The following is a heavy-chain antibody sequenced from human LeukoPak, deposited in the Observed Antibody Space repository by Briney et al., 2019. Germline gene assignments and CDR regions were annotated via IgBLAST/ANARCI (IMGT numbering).Heavy chain of an antibody. CDR3: VKDLDWNDGY. Sequence: GGSLRLSCAASGFTFSDYSMNWAREAPGKGLEYVSAISKNGGSTYYADSVKGRFTISRDNSKNTLYLQMSSLSTEDTAVYYCVKDLDWNDGYWGRGTLVTVSS. CDR2: ISKNGGST. D-gene: IGHD1-1*01. CDR1: GFTFSDYS. V-gene: IGHV3-64D*06. J-gene: IGHJ4*02.